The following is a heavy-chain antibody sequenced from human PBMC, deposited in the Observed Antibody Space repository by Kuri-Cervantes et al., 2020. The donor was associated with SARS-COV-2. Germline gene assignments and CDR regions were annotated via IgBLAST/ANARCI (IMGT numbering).Heavy chain of an antibody. V-gene: IGHV4-4*07. CDR2: VYPSGGT. CDR3: ARGILGDDSIHYGMDV. D-gene: IGHD2/OR15-2a*01. CDR1: GGSISGYY. J-gene: IGHJ6*02. Sequence: LRLSCTLSGGSISGYYWSWIRQSAGKGLEFIGRVYPSGGTNYNPSLESRVTMSIDTAKNQVSLRLTSVTAADTAVYYCARGILGDDSIHYGMDVWGQGTSVTVSS.